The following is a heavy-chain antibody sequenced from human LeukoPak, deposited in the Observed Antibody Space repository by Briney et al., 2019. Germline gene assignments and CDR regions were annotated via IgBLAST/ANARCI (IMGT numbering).Heavy chain of an antibody. V-gene: IGHV3-53*01. J-gene: IGHJ4*02. CDR2: MYTGGTT. D-gene: IGHD2-21*02. CDR1: GFAVSGTH. Sequence: GGSLRLSCAASGFAVSGTHMSWVRQAPGKGLEWVSAMYTGGTTYYSDSVKGRFTISRDNSKNTLYLHMNSLRAEDTAAYYCAKDEVTSGGGLASWGQGTLVTVSS. CDR3: AKDEVTSGGGLAS.